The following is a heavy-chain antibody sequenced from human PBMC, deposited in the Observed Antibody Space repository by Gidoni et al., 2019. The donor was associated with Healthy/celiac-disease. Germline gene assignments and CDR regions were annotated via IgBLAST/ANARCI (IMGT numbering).Heavy chain of an antibody. Sequence: QVQLVESGGGVVQPVGSLRLYCAASGFTFSSYGMHWVRQAPGKGLEWVALIRYDGSNKYYADSVKGRFTISRDNSKNTLYLQMNSLRAEDTAVYYCAKAPRYSNYVDYWGQGTLVTVSS. J-gene: IGHJ4*02. CDR3: AKAPRYSNYVDY. CDR1: GFTFSSYG. D-gene: IGHD4-4*01. V-gene: IGHV3-30*02. CDR2: IRYDGSNK.